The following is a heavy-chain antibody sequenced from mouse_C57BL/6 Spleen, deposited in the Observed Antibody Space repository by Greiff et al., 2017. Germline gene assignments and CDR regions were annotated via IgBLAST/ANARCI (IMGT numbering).Heavy chain of an antibody. Sequence: QVQLQQPGAELVMPGASVKLSCKASGYTFTSYWMHWVKQRPGQGLEWIGEIDPSDSYTNYNQKFKGKSTLTVDKSSSTAYMQLSSLTSEDSAVYYCARAEVWYLEVWGTGATVPCSS. J-gene: IGHJ1*03. V-gene: IGHV1-69*01. CDR2: IDPSDSYT. CDR3: ARAEVWYLEV. CDR1: GYTFTSYW.